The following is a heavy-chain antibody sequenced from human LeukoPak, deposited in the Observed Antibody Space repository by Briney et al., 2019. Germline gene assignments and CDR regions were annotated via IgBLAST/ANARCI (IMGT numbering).Heavy chain of an antibody. CDR2: ISYDGSNK. CDR3: AKDSALSVPYH. J-gene: IGHJ5*02. V-gene: IGHV3-30*18. CDR1: GFTFSSYV. Sequence: PGGSLRLSCAASGFTFSSYVMHWVRQAPGKGLEWVAVISYDGSNKYYADSVKGRFTISRDNSKNTLYLQMNSLRAEDTAVYYCAKDSALSVPYHWGQGTLVTVSS.